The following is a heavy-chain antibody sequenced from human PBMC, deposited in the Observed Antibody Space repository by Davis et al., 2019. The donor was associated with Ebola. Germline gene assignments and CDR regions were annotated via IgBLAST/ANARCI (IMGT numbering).Heavy chain of an antibody. Sequence: MPSETLSLTCTVSGGSISSSSYYWGWIRQPPGKGLEWIGSIYYSGSTYYNPSLKSRVTISVDTSKNQFSLKLSSVTAADTAVYYCARPGYSSSWYDYWGQGTLVTVSS. D-gene: IGHD6-13*01. CDR3: ARPGYSSSWYDY. V-gene: IGHV4-39*01. CDR2: IYYSGST. J-gene: IGHJ4*02. CDR1: GGSISSSSYY.